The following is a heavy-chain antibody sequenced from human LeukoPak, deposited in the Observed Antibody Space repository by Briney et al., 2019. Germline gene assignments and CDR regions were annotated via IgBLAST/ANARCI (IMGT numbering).Heavy chain of an antibody. CDR3: AITGTSSYSDY. D-gene: IGHD6-13*01. V-gene: IGHV4-34*01. Sequence: SETLSLTCAVYGGSFSGYYWSWIRQPPGKGLEWIGEINHSGSTNYNPSLKSRVTMSVDTSKNQFSLKLSSVTAADTAVYYCAITGTSSYSDYWGQGTLVTVSS. J-gene: IGHJ4*02. CDR2: INHSGST. CDR1: GGSFSGYY.